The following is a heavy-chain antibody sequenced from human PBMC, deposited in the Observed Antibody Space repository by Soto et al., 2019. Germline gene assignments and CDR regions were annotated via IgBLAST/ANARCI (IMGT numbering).Heavy chain of an antibody. CDR3: ARDQGYCSGGSCYAY. D-gene: IGHD2-15*01. Sequence: QVQLVQSGAEVKKPGSSEKVSCKASGGTFSSYTISWVRQAPGQGLEWMGRIIPILGIANYAQKFQGRVTITADKSTSTAYMELSSLRSEDTAVYYCARDQGYCSGGSCYAYWGQGTLVTVSS. V-gene: IGHV1-69*08. CDR1: GGTFSSYT. J-gene: IGHJ4*02. CDR2: IIPILGIA.